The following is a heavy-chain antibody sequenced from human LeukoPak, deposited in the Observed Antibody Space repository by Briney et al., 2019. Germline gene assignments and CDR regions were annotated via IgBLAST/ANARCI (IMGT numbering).Heavy chain of an antibody. CDR3: ARDHYCADDY. V-gene: IGHV3-7*03. CDR2: IKEDGREQ. CDR1: GFTFSSFW. J-gene: IGHJ4*02. D-gene: IGHD4/OR15-4a*01. Sequence: GGSLRLSCAASGFTFSSFWMSWVRQAPGKGLEWVANIKEDGREQYYVDAVRGRFSVCRDNAKNSLYLQMNSLRAEDTAVYYCARDHYCADDYWGQGTLVTVSS.